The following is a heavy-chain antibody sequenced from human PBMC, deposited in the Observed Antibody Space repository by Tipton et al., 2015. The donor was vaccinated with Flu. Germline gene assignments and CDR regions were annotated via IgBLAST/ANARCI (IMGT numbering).Heavy chain of an antibody. CDR3: ARGDCSSTSCLDY. D-gene: IGHD2-2*01. CDR2: IYYSGST. V-gene: IGHV4-59*11. CDR1: GGSISSHY. Sequence: TLSLTCTVSGGSISSHYWSWIRQPPGKGLEWIGYIYYSGSTNYNLSLKSRVTISVDTSKNQFSLKLSSVTAADTAVYYCARGDCSSTSCLDYWGQGTLVTVSS. J-gene: IGHJ4*02.